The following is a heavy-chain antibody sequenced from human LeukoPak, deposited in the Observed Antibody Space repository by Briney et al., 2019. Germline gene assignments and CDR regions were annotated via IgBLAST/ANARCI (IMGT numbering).Heavy chain of an antibody. D-gene: IGHD3-22*01. CDR1: GSTFSDHY. CDR2: IRNRARGYTT. CDR3: ATETKDSSAYYYFDY. V-gene: IGHV3-72*01. J-gene: IGHJ4*02. Sequence: GGSLTLSCVASGSTFSDHYMDWVRQAPGKGREWVARIRNRARGYTTDYAASAKGRFTISRDDSEGSLYLQMNSLQTEDTAVYYCATETKDSSAYYYFDYWGQGALVTVSS.